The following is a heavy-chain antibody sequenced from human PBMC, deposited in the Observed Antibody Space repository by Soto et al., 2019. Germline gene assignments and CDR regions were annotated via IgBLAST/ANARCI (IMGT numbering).Heavy chain of an antibody. Sequence: GGSLRLSCAASGFTFSSYWMSWVRQAPGKGLEWVSYISSTGRTIYYADSVKGRFTVSSDNAQNSLSLKLNSLRVEDTAVYYCARSYSSGWEFDYWGQGTQVTVSS. CDR3: ARSYSSGWEFDY. D-gene: IGHD6-19*01. J-gene: IGHJ4*02. V-gene: IGHV3-48*04. CDR1: GFTFSSYW. CDR2: ISSTGRTI.